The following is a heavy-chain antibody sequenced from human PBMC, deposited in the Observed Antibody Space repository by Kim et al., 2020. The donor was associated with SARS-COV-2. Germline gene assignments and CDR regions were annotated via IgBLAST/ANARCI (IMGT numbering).Heavy chain of an antibody. CDR1: GFTFSSYA. J-gene: IGHJ5*02. CDR2: ISYDGSNK. CDR3: ARAALSVEHNWFDP. D-gene: IGHD1-26*01. Sequence: GGSLRLSCAASGFTFSSYAMHWVRQAPGKGLEWVAVISYDGSNKYYADSVKGRFTISRDNSKNTLYLQMNSLRAEDTAVYYCARAALSVEHNWFDPWGQG. V-gene: IGHV3-30-3*01.